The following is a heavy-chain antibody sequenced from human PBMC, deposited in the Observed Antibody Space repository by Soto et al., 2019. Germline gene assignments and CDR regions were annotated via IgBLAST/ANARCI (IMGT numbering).Heavy chain of an antibody. D-gene: IGHD6-19*01. CDR2: ISGSGGST. CDR1: GFTFSSYA. CDR3: PKVFSSGWYKSNFQH. Sequence: GGSLRLSCAASGFTFSSYAMSWVRQAPGKGLEWVSAISGSGGSTYYADSVKGRFTISRDNSKNTLYLQMNSLRAEDTAVYYCPKVFSSGWYKSNFQHWGQGTLVTV. J-gene: IGHJ1*01. V-gene: IGHV3-23*01.